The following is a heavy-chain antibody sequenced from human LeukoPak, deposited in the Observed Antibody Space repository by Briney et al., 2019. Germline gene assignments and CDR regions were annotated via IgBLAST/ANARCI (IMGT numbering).Heavy chain of an antibody. CDR3: ARDPSAVALGTYG. Sequence: GGSLRLSCAASGVTVGNNYMIWVRQAPGKGLEWASRIYSGGATNYADSVKGRFTISRDSSKNTLFLQLNSLRAEYTAVYYCARDPSAVALGTYGWGQGILVTVSS. D-gene: IGHD6-13*01. J-gene: IGHJ4*02. V-gene: IGHV3-66*01. CDR1: GVTVGNNY. CDR2: IYSGGAT.